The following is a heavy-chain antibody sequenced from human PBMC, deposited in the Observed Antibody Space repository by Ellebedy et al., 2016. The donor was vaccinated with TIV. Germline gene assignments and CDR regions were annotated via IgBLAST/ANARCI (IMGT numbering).Heavy chain of an antibody. J-gene: IGHJ5*02. V-gene: IGHV4-59*01. CDR3: PRVRGPHNKNWFNP. CDR1: GDSITNYY. D-gene: IGHD1-14*01. CDR2: IYHTGST. Sequence: SETLSLTCTVSGDSITNYYWNWIRQPPGKGLEWIAYIYHTGSTNYNPSLKSRVTLSIDTSKNQFSLNLSSVTAADTAVYYCPRVRGPHNKNWFNPWGQGTQVTVSS.